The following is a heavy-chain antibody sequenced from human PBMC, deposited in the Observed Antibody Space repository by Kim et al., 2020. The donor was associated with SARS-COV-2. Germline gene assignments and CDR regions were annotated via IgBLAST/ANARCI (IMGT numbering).Heavy chain of an antibody. D-gene: IGHD5-18*01. CDR2: ISSSSSDI. Sequence: GGSLRLSCAASGFTFSSYSMNWVRQAPGKGLEWVSSISSSSSDIYYADSVKGRFTISRDNAKNSLYLQMNSLRAEDTAVYYCAREMDTAMVSGMDGWGQGTTVTVSS. CDR1: GFTFSSYS. CDR3: AREMDTAMVSGMDG. J-gene: IGHJ6*02. V-gene: IGHV3-21*01.